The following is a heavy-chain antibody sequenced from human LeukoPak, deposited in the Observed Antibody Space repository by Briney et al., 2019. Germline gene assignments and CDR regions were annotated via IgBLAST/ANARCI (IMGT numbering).Heavy chain of an antibody. CDR2: VSGSGGST. J-gene: IGHJ4*02. D-gene: IGHD3-3*01. CDR3: ANIYDFWLPYDY. V-gene: IGHV3-23*01. CDR1: GFTFSSYA. Sequence: PGGSLRLSCAASGFTFSSYAMSWVRQAPGKGLEWVSAVSGSGGSTYYADSVKGRFTISRDNSKNTLYLQMNSLRAEDTAVYYCANIYDFWLPYDYWGQGTLVTVSS.